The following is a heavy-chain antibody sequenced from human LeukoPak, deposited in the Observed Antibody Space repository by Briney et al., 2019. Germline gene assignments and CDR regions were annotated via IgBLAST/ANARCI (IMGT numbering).Heavy chain of an antibody. J-gene: IGHJ4*02. D-gene: IGHD5-18*01. CDR1: GFTFRSYA. CDR2: ISSSGGST. V-gene: IGHV3-23*01. Sequence: GGSLRLSCAASGFTFRSYAMSWVRQAPGKGLEWVSAISSSGGSTYYVDSVKGRFTISRDNSKNTLYLQTNSLRAEDTAVYYCAKGPWIQLVPLDYWGQGTLVTVSS. CDR3: AKGPWIQLVPLDY.